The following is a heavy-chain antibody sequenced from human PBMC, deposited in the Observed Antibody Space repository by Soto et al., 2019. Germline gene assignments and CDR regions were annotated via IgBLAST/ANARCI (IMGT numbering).Heavy chain of an antibody. CDR2: IYYTGNT. V-gene: IGHV4-61*01. CDR1: GGSVRSGYSY. D-gene: IGHD1-26*01. CDR3: ATYSGTYYGFDY. J-gene: IGHJ4*02. Sequence: QVQLQESGPGLVKPSESLSLTCTVSGGSVRSGYSYWSWIRQPPGKGLEWIGYIYYTGNTKYNPSRKSRVTISVDTSTNQFSLKLSSVIAADTAVYYCATYSGTYYGFDYWGRGTLVTVSS.